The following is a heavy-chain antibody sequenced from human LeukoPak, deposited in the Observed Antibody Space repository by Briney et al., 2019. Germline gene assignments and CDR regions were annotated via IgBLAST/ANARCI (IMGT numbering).Heavy chain of an antibody. V-gene: IGHV1-18*03. D-gene: IGHD6-19*01. CDR1: GYSFSNYG. CDR3: ARVVRYSGGPLTDLLPYYFDY. Sequence: GASVKVSCKVSGYSFSNYGISWVRQAPGQGLEWMAWITPYNGNTNYAQKLQGRVTMTTDTSASTAYMELSSLRSDDMAVYYCARVVRYSGGPLTDLLPYYFDYWGQGTLVTVSS. J-gene: IGHJ4*02. CDR2: ITPYNGNT.